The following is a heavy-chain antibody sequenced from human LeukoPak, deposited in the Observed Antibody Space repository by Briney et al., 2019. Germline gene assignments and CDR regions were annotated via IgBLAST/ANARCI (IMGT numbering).Heavy chain of an antibody. D-gene: IGHD2-2*01. V-gene: IGHV3-30*02. Sequence: GGSLRLSCVASGFSFSDYGMHRVRQAPGEGLEWVAFIRYDGSNTYYADSVKGRFTISRDNSKSTLDLHMNSLRPDDTAVYYCAKRGTLVSASLRAYYNYMDVWGKGTTVTVSS. CDR1: GFSFSDYG. CDR3: AKRGTLVSASLRAYYNYMDV. CDR2: IRYDGSNT. J-gene: IGHJ6*03.